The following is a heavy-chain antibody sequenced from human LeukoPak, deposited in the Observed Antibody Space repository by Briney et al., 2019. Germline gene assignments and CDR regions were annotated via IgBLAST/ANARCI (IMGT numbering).Heavy chain of an antibody. CDR2: INPSGGTT. CDR1: GYTFTGYY. CDR3: ARAKGLFDY. J-gene: IGHJ4*02. Sequence: ASVKVSCKASGYTFTGYYMHWVRQAPGQGLEWMGMINPSGGTTSYAQKLQGRVTMTRDTSTSTVYMELSSLRSEDTAVFYCARAKGLFDYWGQGTLVTVSS. V-gene: IGHV1-46*04.